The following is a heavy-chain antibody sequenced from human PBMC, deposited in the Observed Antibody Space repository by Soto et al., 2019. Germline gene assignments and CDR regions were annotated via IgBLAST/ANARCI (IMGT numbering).Heavy chain of an antibody. D-gene: IGHD3-10*01. J-gene: IGHJ6*02. V-gene: IGHV1-69*13. CDR1: GGTFSNYV. CDR3: ARGHRPSGSPGLDYYFYGMDV. CDR2: IIPIFGTA. Sequence: ASVKVSCKASGGTFSNYVINWVRQAPGQGLEWMGGIIPIFGTANYAQRLQGRVTITADESTNTAYMELSSLRSEDTAVYYCARGHRPSGSPGLDYYFYGMDVWGQGTTVTVSS.